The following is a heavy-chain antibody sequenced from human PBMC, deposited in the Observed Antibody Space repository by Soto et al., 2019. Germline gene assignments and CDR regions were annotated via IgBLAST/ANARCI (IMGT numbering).Heavy chain of an antibody. CDR1: GQSFSGHS. CDR3: ARGSGIVALPGELEDVKYDY. J-gene: IGHJ4*02. Sequence: QVQLQQCGAGLVKPSETLSLSCAVYGQSFSGHSWAWIRQPPGKGLEWIGEINESGSTYYNPSLKSRVTISTDTSNNQFSLKLSSVSAADTAAYFCARGSGIVALPGELEDVKYDYWGQGTLVNVSS. V-gene: IGHV4-34*01. D-gene: IGHD1-1*01. CDR2: INESGST.